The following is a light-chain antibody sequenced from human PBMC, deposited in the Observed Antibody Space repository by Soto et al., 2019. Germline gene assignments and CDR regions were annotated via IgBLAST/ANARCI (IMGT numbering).Light chain of an antibody. J-gene: IGKJ5*01. CDR2: GAS. CDR1: QSVSSSY. Sequence: EIVLTQSPGTLSLSPGERPTLSCRASQSVSSSYLAWYQQKPGQAPRLLIYGASSRATGIPDRFSGSGSGTDFTLTISRLEPEDFAVYYCQQYGSSLAITFGQGTRLEIK. V-gene: IGKV3-20*01. CDR3: QQYGSSLAIT.